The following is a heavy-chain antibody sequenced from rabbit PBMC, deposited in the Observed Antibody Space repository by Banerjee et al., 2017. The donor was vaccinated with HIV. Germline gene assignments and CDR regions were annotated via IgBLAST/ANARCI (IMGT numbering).Heavy chain of an antibody. CDR3: ARKFAGSRDL. D-gene: IGHD4-2*01. V-gene: IGHV1S45*01. Sequence: QEQLEESGGDLVKPEGSLTLTCTASGFSFSSSYVMCWVRQAPGKGLEWIASIGGGSSGSTNYASWAKGRFTIPKTSSTTVTLQMTGLTAADTATYFCARKFAGSRDLWGQGTLVTVS. J-gene: IGHJ3*01. CDR2: IGGGSSGST. CDR1: GFSFSSSYV.